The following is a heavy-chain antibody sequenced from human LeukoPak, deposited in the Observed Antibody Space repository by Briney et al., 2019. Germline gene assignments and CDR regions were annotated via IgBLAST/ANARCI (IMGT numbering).Heavy chain of an antibody. J-gene: IGHJ4*02. CDR3: AKDHLLCTSTSCYIDYFDS. Sequence: GGSLRLSCETSGFTFTNYAVSWVRQAPGKGLEWVSAFTGHPGRTYYADSVRGRFTISRDTSKNTLFLQMSSLRVEDTAIYYCAKDHLLCTSTSCYIDYFDSWGQGTLVSVSP. D-gene: IGHD2-2*02. V-gene: IGHV3-23*01. CDR2: FTGHPGRT. CDR1: GFTFTNYA.